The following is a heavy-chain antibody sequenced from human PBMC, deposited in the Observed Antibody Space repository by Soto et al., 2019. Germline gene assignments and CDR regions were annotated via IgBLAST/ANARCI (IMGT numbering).Heavy chain of an antibody. CDR3: ARFKRSGDDFWSGLKHYYYDY. J-gene: IGHJ4*02. D-gene: IGHD3-3*01. CDR2: IYYSGST. CDR1: GGSISSGGYY. Sequence: SETLSLTCTVSGGSISSGGYYWSWIRQHPGKGLEWIGYIYYSGSTYYNPSLKSRVTISVDTSKNQFSLKLSSVTAADTAVYYCARFKRSGDDFWSGLKHYYYDYWGQGTLVTVSS. V-gene: IGHV4-31*03.